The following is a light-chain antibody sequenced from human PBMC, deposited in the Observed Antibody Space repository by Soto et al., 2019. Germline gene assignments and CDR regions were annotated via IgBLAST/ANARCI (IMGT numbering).Light chain of an antibody. CDR2: DAS. J-gene: IGKJ1*01. CDR3: QLDDNRPWA. CDR1: QDISNY. Sequence: TKSPATVAGCVGDRVTITCQASQDISNYLNWYQQKPGKAPKLLIYDASNLETGVPSRFSGSGSWTDFTFTISILQPEDIATYYCQLDDNRPWAFSQGTIVAIK. V-gene: IGKV1-33*01.